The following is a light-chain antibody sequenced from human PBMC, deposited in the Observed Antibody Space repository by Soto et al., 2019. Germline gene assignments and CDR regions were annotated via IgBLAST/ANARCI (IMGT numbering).Light chain of an antibody. CDR2: DVN. J-gene: IGLJ2*01. CDR1: GSDIASYNS. V-gene: IGLV2-8*01. CDR3: SSYAGSYNLV. Sequence: QSALTQPPSASGSPGQSVTISCTGSGSDIASYNSVSWYQRHPGKAPKLMIYDVNKRPSEVPDRFSGSKSGSTASLTVSGLQAEDEADYYCSSYAGSYNLVFGGGTKVTV.